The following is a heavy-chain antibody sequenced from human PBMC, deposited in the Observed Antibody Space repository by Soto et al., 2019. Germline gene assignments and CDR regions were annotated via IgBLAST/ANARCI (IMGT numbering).Heavy chain of an antibody. CDR2: MNPNSGNT. V-gene: IGHV1-8*01. J-gene: IGHJ6*03. CDR1: GYTFTSYD. D-gene: IGHD2-2*01. Sequence: ASVKVSCKASGYTFTSYDINWVRQATGQGLEWMGWMNPNSGNTGYAQKFQGRVTMTRNTSISTAYMELSSLRSEDTAVYYCARGRRDIVVVPAATRRFYYYYMDVWGKGTTVTVS. CDR3: ARGRRDIVVVPAATRRFYYYYMDV.